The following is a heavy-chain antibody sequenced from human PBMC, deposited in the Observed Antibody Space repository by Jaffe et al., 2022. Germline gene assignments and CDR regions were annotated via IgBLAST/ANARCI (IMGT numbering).Heavy chain of an antibody. J-gene: IGHJ4*02. CDR3: ARPGGGYCSVGSCYWGY. CDR1: GYSFPNYW. V-gene: IGHV5-51*03. D-gene: IGHD2-15*01. CDR2: IYPDDSDT. Sequence: EVQLVQSAAEVKKPGESLKISCKGSGYSFPNYWIGWVRQVPGKGLEWMGIIYPDDSDTRYMPSFQGQVSISADKSINTAYLQWSSLKASDTAMYYCARPGGGYCSVGSCYWGYWGQGTLVTVSS.